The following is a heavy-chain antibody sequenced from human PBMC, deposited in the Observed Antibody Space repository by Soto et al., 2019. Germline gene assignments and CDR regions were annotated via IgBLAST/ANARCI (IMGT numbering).Heavy chain of an antibody. CDR2: ISYSGST. CDR3: ARVAGTFYWYFDL. Sequence: QVQLQESGPGLVKPSQTLSLTCTVSGGSISSGDYYWSWIRQPPGKGLEWIGYISYSGSTYFNPSIKSRVTISVDTSKNQFSLKRSSVTAADTAVYYCARVAGTFYWYFDLWGRGTLVTVSS. CDR1: GGSISSGDYY. D-gene: IGHD3-10*01. J-gene: IGHJ2*01. V-gene: IGHV4-30-4*01.